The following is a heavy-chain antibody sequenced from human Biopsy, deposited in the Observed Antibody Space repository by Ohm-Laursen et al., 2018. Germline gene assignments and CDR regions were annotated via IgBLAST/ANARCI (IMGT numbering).Heavy chain of an antibody. CDR1: GFNLGDYV. Sequence: SLSLSCAASGFNLGDYVMHWIRQVPGKGLEWVSGIKWNSGKIDYADSVKGRFTISRDNAKNSLYLHMNSLRTEDSAFYYCARDTGTMVRGVLYQWGQGTQVTVSS. J-gene: IGHJ4*02. D-gene: IGHD3-10*01. V-gene: IGHV3-9*01. CDR2: IKWNSGKI. CDR3: ARDTGTMVRGVLYQ.